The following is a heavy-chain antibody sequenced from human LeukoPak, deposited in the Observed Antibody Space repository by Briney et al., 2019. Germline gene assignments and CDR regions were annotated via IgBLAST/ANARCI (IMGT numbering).Heavy chain of an antibody. Sequence: SETLSLTCAVYVGSSRGYYWSWIRQPPGKGLEWIGEINHSGSTNYNPSLKSRVSISVVTSKNQFSLKLSSVTAADTAVYYCAREREGYFDLWGRGTRVTVSS. CDR2: INHSGST. CDR1: VGSSRGYY. J-gene: IGHJ2*01. CDR3: AREREGYFDL. V-gene: IGHV4-34*01.